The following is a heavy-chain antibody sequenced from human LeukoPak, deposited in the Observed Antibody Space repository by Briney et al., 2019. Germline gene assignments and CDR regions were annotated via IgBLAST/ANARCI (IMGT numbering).Heavy chain of an antibody. CDR2: IYYSGST. Sequence: SQTLSLTCTVSGDSISSGDYYWSWIRQPPGKGLEWIGYIYYSGSTYYNPSLKSRVTISVDTSKNQFSLKLSSVTAADTAVYYCARVVDTAMVLDYWGQGTLVTVSS. CDR3: ARVVDTAMVLDY. V-gene: IGHV4-30-4*01. D-gene: IGHD5-18*01. CDR1: GDSISSGDYY. J-gene: IGHJ4*02.